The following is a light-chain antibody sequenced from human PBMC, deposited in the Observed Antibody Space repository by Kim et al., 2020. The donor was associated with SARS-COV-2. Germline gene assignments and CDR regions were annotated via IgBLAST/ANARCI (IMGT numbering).Light chain of an antibody. CDR1: SSDVGNYNL. CDR3: CSYTGRSTPYV. CDR2: EVT. V-gene: IGLV2-23*02. J-gene: IGLJ1*01. Sequence: SITISCTGTSSDVGNYNLVSWYQVHPGKAPKVLIYEVTKRPSGVSDRFSGSKSDNTASLTISGLQPEDEADYYCCSYTGRSTPYVFGTGTKVTVL.